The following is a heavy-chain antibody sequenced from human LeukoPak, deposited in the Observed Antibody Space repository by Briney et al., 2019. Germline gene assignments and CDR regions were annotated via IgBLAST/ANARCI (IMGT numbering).Heavy chain of an antibody. CDR3: VTYQLLLYGFDY. CDR2: FYSGGST. D-gene: IGHD2-2*01. Sequence: GGSLRLSCVVSGFTVSSNYMSWVRQAPGKGLEWVSMFYSGGSTFYADFVKGRFTIARDSSKNTLYLQMNSLRAEDTAVYYCVTYQLLLYGFDYWGQGTLVTVSS. V-gene: IGHV3-66*01. J-gene: IGHJ4*02. CDR1: GFTVSSNY.